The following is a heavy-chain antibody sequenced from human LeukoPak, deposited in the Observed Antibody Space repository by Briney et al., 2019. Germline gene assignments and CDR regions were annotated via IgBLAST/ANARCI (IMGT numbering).Heavy chain of an antibody. J-gene: IGHJ4*02. Sequence: ASVKVSCKASGYTFTGYYMHWVRQAPGQGLEWMGRINPNSGGTNYAQKFQGRVTMARDASISTAYMELSRLRSDDTAVYYCAREGIAARYFDYWGQGTLVTVSS. CDR2: INPNSGGT. D-gene: IGHD6-6*01. CDR3: AREGIAARYFDY. CDR1: GYTFTGYY. V-gene: IGHV1-2*06.